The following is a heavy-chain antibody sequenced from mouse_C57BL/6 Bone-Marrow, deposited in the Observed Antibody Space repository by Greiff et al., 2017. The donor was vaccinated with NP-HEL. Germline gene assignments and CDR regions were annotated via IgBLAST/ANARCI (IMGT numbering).Heavy chain of an antibody. D-gene: IGHD2-4*01. CDR2: IYPRSGNT. V-gene: IGHV1-81*01. J-gene: IGHJ4*01. CDR3: ARWYYYDYDEGAMDY. Sequence: VQLQQSGAELARPGASVKLSCKASGYTFTSYGISWVKQRTGQGLEWIGEIYPRSGNTYYNEKFKGKATLTADKSSSTAYMELRSLTSEDSAVYFCARWYYYDYDEGAMDYWGQGTSVTVSS. CDR1: GYTFTSYG.